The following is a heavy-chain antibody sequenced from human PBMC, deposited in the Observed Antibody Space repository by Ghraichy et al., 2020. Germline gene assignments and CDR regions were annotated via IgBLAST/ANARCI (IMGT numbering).Heavy chain of an antibody. J-gene: IGHJ3*02. CDR1: GGYISSYY. V-gene: IGHV4-59*08. CDR2: IYYSGST. D-gene: IGHD4-17*01. Sequence: SETLSLTCTVSGGYISSYYWSWIRQPPGKGLEWIGYIYYSGSTNYNPSLKSRVTISVDTSKNQFSLKLSSVTAADTAVYYCARLRLRGIKDAFDIWGQGTMVTVSS. CDR3: ARLRLRGIKDAFDI.